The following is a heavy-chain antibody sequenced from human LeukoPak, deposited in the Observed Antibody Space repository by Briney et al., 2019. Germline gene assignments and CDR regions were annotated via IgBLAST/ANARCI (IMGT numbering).Heavy chain of an antibody. CDR2: IYHSGST. D-gene: IGHD3-10*01. V-gene: IGHV4-38-2*02. J-gene: IGHJ4*02. Sequence: SETLSLTCTVSGHSISSGYYWDWIRQPPGKGLEWIGSIYHSGSTYYNPSLKSRVTISVDTSKNQFSLKLASVTAADTAVYYCARRRLSGDYFDYWGQGTLVTVSS. CDR3: ARRRLSGDYFDY. CDR1: GHSISSGYY.